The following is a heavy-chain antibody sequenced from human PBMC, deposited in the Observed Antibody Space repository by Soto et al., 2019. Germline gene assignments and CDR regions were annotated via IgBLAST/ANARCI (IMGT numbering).Heavy chain of an antibody. CDR2: IIPILGIA. J-gene: IGHJ5*02. CDR3: ARGNSEGFNWFDP. V-gene: IGHV1-69*02. CDR1: GGTFSSYT. Sequence: QVQLVQSGAEVKKPGSSVKVSCKASGGTFSSYTISWVRQAPGQGLEWMGRIIPILGIANYAPKFHSRVTITADKSTSTAYMELSSLSSEDTAVYYCARGNSEGFNWFDPWGQGTLVTVSS.